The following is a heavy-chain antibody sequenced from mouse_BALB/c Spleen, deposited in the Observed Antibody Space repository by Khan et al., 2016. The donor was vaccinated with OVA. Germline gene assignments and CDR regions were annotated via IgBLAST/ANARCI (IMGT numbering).Heavy chain of an antibody. CDR2: INTYTGEP. CDR1: GYTFTNYG. J-gene: IGHJ2*01. D-gene: IGHD1-1*01. CDR3: ARFRDYYTSSSDYCDS. Sequence: QIQLVQSGPELKKPGETVKISCKASGYTFTNYGMNWVKQAPGKGLKWMGWINTYTGEPTYVDDFKGRFAFSLETSASTAYLQINNLRNEDMATYVCARFRDYYTSSSDYCDSWGQGTTLTVSA. V-gene: IGHV9-1*02.